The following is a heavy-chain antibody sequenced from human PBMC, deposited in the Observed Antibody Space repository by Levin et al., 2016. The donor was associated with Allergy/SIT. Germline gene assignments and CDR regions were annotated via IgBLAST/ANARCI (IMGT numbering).Heavy chain of an antibody. Sequence: WIRQPPGKALEWLALIDWDGDEYYNTSLKTRLTISKDTSENLVVLTMTNMDPADTATYYCTRTPNCRRDWFDPWGQGTLVTVSS. J-gene: IGHJ5*02. V-gene: IGHV2-70*01. CDR3: TRTPNCRRDWFDP. CDR2: IDWDGDE. D-gene: IGHD7-27*01.